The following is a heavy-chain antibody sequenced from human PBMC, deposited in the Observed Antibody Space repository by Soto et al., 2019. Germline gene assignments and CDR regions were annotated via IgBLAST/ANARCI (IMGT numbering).Heavy chain of an antibody. CDR3: ARRYDYVWGSYLRERFDY. CDR2: ISGSGGST. J-gene: IGHJ4*02. Sequence: PGGSLRLSCAASGFTFSSYAMSWVRQAPGKGLEWVSAISGSGGSTYYADSVKGRFTISRDNSKNTLYLQMNSLRAEDTAVYYCARRYDYVWGSYLRERFDYWGQGTLVTVSS. V-gene: IGHV3-23*01. D-gene: IGHD3-16*02. CDR1: GFTFSSYA.